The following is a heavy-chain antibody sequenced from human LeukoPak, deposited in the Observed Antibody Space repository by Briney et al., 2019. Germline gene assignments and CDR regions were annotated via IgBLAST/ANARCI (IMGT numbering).Heavy chain of an antibody. CDR2: IYYSGST. V-gene: IGHV4-39*07. Sequence: KPSETLSLTCTVSGGSISSSSYYWGWIRQPPGKGLEWIGSIYYSGSTYYNPSLKSRVTISVDRSKNQFSLKLSSVTAADTAVYYCARLIPNDYYDSSGYPLEAFDIWGQGTMVTVSS. D-gene: IGHD3-22*01. CDR3: ARLIPNDYYDSSGYPLEAFDI. J-gene: IGHJ3*02. CDR1: GGSISSSSYY.